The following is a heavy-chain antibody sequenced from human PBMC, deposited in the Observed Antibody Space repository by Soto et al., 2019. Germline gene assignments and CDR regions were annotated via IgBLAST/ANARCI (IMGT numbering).Heavy chain of an antibody. CDR2: INHSGST. CDR3: ARAHYGSGSPDY. CDR1: GGSFSGYY. Sequence: SETLSLTCAVYGGSFSGYYWSWIRQPPGKGLEWIGEINHSGSTNYNPSLKSRVTISVDTSKNQFSLKLSSVTAADTAVYYCARAHYGSGSPDYWGQGTLVTVSS. D-gene: IGHD3-10*01. V-gene: IGHV4-34*01. J-gene: IGHJ4*02.